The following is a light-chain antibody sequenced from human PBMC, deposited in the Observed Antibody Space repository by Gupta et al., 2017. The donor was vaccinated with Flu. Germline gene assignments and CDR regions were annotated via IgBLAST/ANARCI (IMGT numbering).Light chain of an antibody. Sequence: EIVLTQSPATLSVSPGERATLSCRASQSVSSNLAWYQHKPGQAPRLLFYGASTRATGIPARFSGSGSGTEFTLTISSLQSEDVAVYFCQQYENWYTFGQGTELEIK. V-gene: IGKV3-15*01. CDR1: QSVSSN. CDR3: QQYENWYT. J-gene: IGKJ2*01. CDR2: GAS.